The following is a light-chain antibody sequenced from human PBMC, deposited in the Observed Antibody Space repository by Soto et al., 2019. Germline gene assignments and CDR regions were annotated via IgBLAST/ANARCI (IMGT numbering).Light chain of an antibody. V-gene: IGKV3-20*01. Sequence: EIVLTQSPGTLSLSPGERATLSCRASQSVSSYLAWYQQKPGQAPRLLIYGASSRAAGIPDRFSGSGSGTDFTLIISRLEPEDFAVYYCQQYGSSLRTFGQGTKVDIK. CDR3: QQYGSSLRT. J-gene: IGKJ1*01. CDR2: GAS. CDR1: QSVSSY.